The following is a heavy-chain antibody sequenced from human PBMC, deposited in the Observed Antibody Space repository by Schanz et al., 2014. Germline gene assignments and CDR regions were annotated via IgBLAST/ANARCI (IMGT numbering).Heavy chain of an antibody. CDR2: INVGNGNM. CDR3: ARDRLECGAECYSVEVFEI. Sequence: QVQLVQSGAEVKKPGASVKVSCKASGYTFISYGIKWVRQAPGQGLEWMGWINVGNGNMKYSQKFQGRVTITRDTSASTAYMELTSLRSEDTAVYYCARDRLECGAECYSVEVFEIWGQGTLVIVSA. V-gene: IGHV1-3*01. CDR1: GYTFISYG. D-gene: IGHD2-21*01. J-gene: IGHJ4*02.